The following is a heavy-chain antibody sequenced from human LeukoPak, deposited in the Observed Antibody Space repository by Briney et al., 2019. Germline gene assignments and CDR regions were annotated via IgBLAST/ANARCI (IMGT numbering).Heavy chain of an antibody. CDR1: GGTFSSYA. CDR3: ARGYCSSTSCLPLDY. D-gene: IGHD2-2*01. Sequence: GSSVKVSCKASGGTFSSYAISWVRQAPGQGLEWMGGIIPIFGTANYAQKFQGRVTITTDKSTSTAYMELSSLRSEDTAVYYCARGYCSSTSCLPLDYWGQGTLVTVSS. J-gene: IGHJ4*02. CDR2: IIPIFGTA. V-gene: IGHV1-69*05.